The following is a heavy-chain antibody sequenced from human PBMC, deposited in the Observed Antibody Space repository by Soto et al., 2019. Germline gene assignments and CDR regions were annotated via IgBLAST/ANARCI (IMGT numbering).Heavy chain of an antibody. CDR1: GYRFTSYW. CDR2: IFPSDSDT. Sequence: GESLKISCRASGYRFTSYWIAWVRQMPGKGLEWMGIIFPSDSDTRYSPSFQGQVTISADRSTSTVFLQWASLKASDTAVYFCARKDKSGYFNWFDPWGQGTLVTVS. J-gene: IGHJ5*02. V-gene: IGHV5-51*01. CDR3: ARKDKSGYFNWFDP. D-gene: IGHD3-22*01.